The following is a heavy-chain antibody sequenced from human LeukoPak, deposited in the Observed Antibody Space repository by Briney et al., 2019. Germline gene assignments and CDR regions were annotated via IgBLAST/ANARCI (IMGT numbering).Heavy chain of an antibody. J-gene: IGHJ3*02. CDR3: AGGTTNTKVAFDM. V-gene: IGHV1-46*01. CDR2: INPSGSST. CDR1: GYTFTNYY. D-gene: IGHD2-8*01. Sequence: ASVKVSRSASGYTFTNYYIHWVRQAPGQGLEWMGIINPSGSSTSYAQKFQGRVTMTRDTSTSTVYMELSSLRSEDTAVYYCAGGTTNTKVAFDMWGQGTMVTVSS.